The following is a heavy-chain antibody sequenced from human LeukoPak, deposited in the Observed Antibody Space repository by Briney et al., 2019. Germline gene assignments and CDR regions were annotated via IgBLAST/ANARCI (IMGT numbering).Heavy chain of an antibody. CDR3: ARVLAESGYSGYDSFGY. CDR1: GYTFTSYY. CDR2: INPSGGST. Sequence: ASVKVSCKASGYTFTSYYMHWVRQAPGQGLAGMGIINPSGGSTSYAQKFQGRVTMTRDMSTSTVYMELSSLRSEDTAVYYCARVLAESGYSGYDSFGYWGQGTLVTVSS. J-gene: IGHJ4*02. V-gene: IGHV1-46*01. D-gene: IGHD5-12*01.